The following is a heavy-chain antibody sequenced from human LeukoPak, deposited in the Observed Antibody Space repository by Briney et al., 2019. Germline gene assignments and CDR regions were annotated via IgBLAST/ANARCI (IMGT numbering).Heavy chain of an antibody. V-gene: IGHV3-48*04. Sequence: GGSLRLSCAASGFTFSSYGMTWVRQAPGKGLEWVSYISSSSTIYYADSVKGRFTISRDNAKDSLYLQMNSLGPEDTAVYYCARDPYSGNYGNYYYYYMDVWGKGTTVTISS. CDR2: ISSSSTI. CDR3: ARDPYSGNYGNYYYYYMDV. D-gene: IGHD1-26*01. J-gene: IGHJ6*03. CDR1: GFTFSSYG.